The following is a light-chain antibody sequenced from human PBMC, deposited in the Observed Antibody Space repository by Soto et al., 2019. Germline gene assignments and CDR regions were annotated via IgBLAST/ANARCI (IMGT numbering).Light chain of an antibody. J-gene: IGKJ1*01. Sequence: EIVMTQSPATLSVSPGERATLSCRASQSVSSNLAWYQQKPGQAPRLLIYGASTRATGIPARFSGSGSGTAFTLTISSLQSEDFAVYYCQQYNNWPPWTFGQGTKVDIK. CDR1: QSVSSN. CDR2: GAS. CDR3: QQYNNWPPWT. V-gene: IGKV3-15*01.